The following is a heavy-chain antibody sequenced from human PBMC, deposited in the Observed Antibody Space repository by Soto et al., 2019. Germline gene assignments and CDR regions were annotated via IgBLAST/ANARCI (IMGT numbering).Heavy chain of an antibody. CDR3: ARYRWVLGVVRYYYYGMDF. Sequence: GASVKVSCKSSGYTFTSYAMHWVRQAPGQRLEWMGWINAGNGNTKYSQKFQGRVTITRDTSASTAYMELSSLRSEDTAVYYCARYRWVLGVVRYYYYGMDFWGQGTTVTVSS. V-gene: IGHV1-3*01. CDR1: GYTFTSYA. CDR2: INAGNGNT. D-gene: IGHD2-2*01. J-gene: IGHJ6*02.